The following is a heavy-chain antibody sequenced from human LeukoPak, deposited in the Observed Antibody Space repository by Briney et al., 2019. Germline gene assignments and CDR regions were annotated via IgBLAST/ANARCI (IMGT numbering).Heavy chain of an antibody. J-gene: IGHJ4*02. CDR3: AGAPSRDGYNHFDY. V-gene: IGHV1-69*13. D-gene: IGHD5-24*01. CDR1: GGTFSSYA. CDR2: IIPIFGTA. Sequence: SVKVSCKASGGTFSSYAISWVRQAPGQGLEWMGGIIPIFGTANYAQKFQGRVTITADESTSTAYMELSSLRSEDTAVYCCAGAPSRDGYNHFDYWGQGTLVTVSS.